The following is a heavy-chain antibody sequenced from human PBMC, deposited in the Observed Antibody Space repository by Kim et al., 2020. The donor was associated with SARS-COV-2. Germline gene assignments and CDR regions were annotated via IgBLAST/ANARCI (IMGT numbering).Heavy chain of an antibody. CDR1: GFTFSGYW. D-gene: IGHD3-22*01. Sequence: GGSLRLSCAASGFTFSGYWMHWVRQAPGKGLVWVSRINMNGIITTYGDSVKGRFTVSRDNAQNTLYLQMDSLRAEDTAVYYCARGDYYSYWGQGTLVTVSS. CDR3: ARGDYYSY. J-gene: IGHJ4*02. V-gene: IGHV3-74*01. CDR2: INMNGIIT.